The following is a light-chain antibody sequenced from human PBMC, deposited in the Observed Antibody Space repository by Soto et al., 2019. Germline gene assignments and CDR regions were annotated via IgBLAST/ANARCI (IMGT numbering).Light chain of an antibody. CDR2: KAS. V-gene: IGKV1-5*03. Sequence: DILMTQSPTSLSASVGDIVTITCRASQTISSWVAWYQQKPGKAPKLLIYKASTLKSGVPSRFSGSGSGTEFTLTISSLQPDDFATYYCQHYNSYSEAFGQGTKVDIK. CDR3: QHYNSYSEA. J-gene: IGKJ1*01. CDR1: QTISSW.